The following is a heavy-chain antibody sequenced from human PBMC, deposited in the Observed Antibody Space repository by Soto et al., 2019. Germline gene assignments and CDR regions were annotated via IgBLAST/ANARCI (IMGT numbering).Heavy chain of an antibody. CDR3: ARKSSAGSGSYYYGMDV. CDR1: GGSLRGYC. V-gene: IGHV4-34*01. D-gene: IGHD3-10*01. Sequence: SGALSTTWAGYGGSLRGYCCSLVRQPSGKGLEWIGEINHSGSTNYNPSLKSRVTISVDTSKNQFSLKLSSVTAADTAVYYCARKSSAGSGSYYYGMDVWGQGTTVT. CDR2: INHSGST. J-gene: IGHJ6*02.